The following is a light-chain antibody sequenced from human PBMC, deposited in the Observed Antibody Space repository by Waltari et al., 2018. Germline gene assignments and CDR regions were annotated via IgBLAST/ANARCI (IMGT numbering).Light chain of an antibody. CDR2: AAS. Sequence: IQLTQSPSSLSASVGSRVTITCRLSQGINNYFAWYQQKPGKAPKLLIYAASTLQSGVPSRFSGSGSGTEFTLTISSLQPEDFATYYCQQLNSYQWTFGQGTKVEIK. J-gene: IGKJ1*01. V-gene: IGKV1-9*01. CDR1: QGINNY. CDR3: QQLNSYQWT.